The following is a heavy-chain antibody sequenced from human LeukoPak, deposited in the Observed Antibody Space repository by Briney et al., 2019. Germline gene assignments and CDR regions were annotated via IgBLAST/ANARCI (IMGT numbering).Heavy chain of an antibody. CDR3: ATTTIRLGY. CDR1: GYSISTGYY. D-gene: IGHD1-26*01. J-gene: IGHJ4*02. CDR2: FYHGGST. Sequence: PSETLSLTCTVSGYSISTGYYWDWIRQPPGKGLEWIGTFYHGGSTYYNPSLKSRVTISVDTSKNQFSLKLSSVTAADTAVYYCATTTIRLGYWGQGTLVTVSS. V-gene: IGHV4-38-2*02.